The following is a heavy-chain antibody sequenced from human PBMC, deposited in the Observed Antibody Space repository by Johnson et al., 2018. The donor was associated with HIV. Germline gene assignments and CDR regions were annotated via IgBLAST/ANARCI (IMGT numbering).Heavy chain of an antibody. V-gene: IGHV3-33*06. J-gene: IGHJ3*01. CDR3: AKDVGDGYNRWGAFDF. CDR2: IWYDGSNQ. CDR1: GFTFSSYG. Sequence: QVQLVESGGGVVQPGRSLRLSCAASGFTFSSYGMHWVRQAPGKGLEWVSVIWYDGSNQFYLDSVKGRFTISRDNSKNTVYLQMSSLRDEDAAVYYCAKDVGDGYNRWGAFDFWCQGTLVTVSS. D-gene: IGHD5-24*01.